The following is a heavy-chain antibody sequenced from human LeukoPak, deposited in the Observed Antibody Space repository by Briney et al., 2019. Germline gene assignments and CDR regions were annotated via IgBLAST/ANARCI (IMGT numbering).Heavy chain of an antibody. CDR1: GYTFTSYD. D-gene: IGHD6-13*01. Sequence: ASVKVSCKASGYTFTSYDVNWVRQATGQGLEWMGWINTNTGNPTYAQGFTGRFVFSLDTSVSTAYLQISSLKAEDTAVYYCARDVDSSSWYVDYWGQGTLVTVSS. V-gene: IGHV7-4-1*02. J-gene: IGHJ4*02. CDR3: ARDVDSSSWYVDY. CDR2: INTNTGNP.